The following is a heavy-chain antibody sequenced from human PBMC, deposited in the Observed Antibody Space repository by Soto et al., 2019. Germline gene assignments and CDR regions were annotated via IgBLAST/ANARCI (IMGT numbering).Heavy chain of an antibody. D-gene: IGHD3-22*01. V-gene: IGHV4-59*01. CDR2: IYYSGST. J-gene: IGHJ6*02. CDR3: ARDGNYDSSGYKGGLHYYYSGMDA. Sequence: PSETLSLTCTVSGGCISCYYWSWIRTPPGKGLEWIGYIYYSGSTNYNPSLKSRVTISVDTSKNQSSLKLSSVTAADTAVYYCARDGNYDSSGYKGGLHYYYSGMDAWGHGTTVTAP. CDR1: GGCISCYY.